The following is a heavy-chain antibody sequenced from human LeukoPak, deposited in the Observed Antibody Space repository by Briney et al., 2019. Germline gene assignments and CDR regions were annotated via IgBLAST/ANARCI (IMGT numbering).Heavy chain of an antibody. CDR1: GYTFTSYD. D-gene: IGHD2-21*02. CDR2: MNPNSGNT. CDR3: ARGVGGYCSGDCSPFDY. Sequence: GASVKVSCKASGYTFTSYDINWVRQATGQGLEWMGWMNPNSGNTGYAQKFQGRVTMTRNTSISTAYMELSSLRSEDTAVYYCARGVGGYCSGDCSPFDYWGQGTLVTVSS. J-gene: IGHJ4*02. V-gene: IGHV1-8*01.